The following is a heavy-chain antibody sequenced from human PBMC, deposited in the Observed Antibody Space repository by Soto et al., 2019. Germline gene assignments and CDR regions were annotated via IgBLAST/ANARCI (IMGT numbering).Heavy chain of an antibody. CDR1: GGTFSSYS. V-gene: IGHV1-69*15. J-gene: IGHJ5*02. CDR3: ARGHTYAYWFDP. CDR2: IIPLFGAA. D-gene: IGHD3-16*01. Sequence: QVQLVQSGAEVKKPGSSVKVSCKASGGTFSSYSINWVRQAPGQGLEWMGRIIPLFGAANYAQKFRDRVTFTADESTTTAYMEMTILKSDDTAVYYCARGHTYAYWFDPWCQGTLVTVSS.